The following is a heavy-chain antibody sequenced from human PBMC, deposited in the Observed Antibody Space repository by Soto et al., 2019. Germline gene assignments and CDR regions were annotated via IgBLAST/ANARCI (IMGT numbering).Heavy chain of an antibody. CDR1: GYTFTGYY. V-gene: IGHV1-2*02. D-gene: IGHD6-13*01. J-gene: IGHJ6*02. CDR2: INPNSGGT. CDR3: ARWEPQQLGNYYYYGMDV. Sequence: QVQLVQSGAEVKKPGASVKVSCKASGYTFTGYYMHWVRQAPGQGLEWMGWINPNSGGTNYAQKFQGRVTMTMDTSISTAYMELSRLRSDDTAVDYCARWEPQQLGNYYYYGMDVWGQGTTVTVSS.